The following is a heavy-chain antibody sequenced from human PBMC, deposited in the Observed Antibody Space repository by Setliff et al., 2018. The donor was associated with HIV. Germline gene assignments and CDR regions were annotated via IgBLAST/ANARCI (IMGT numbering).Heavy chain of an antibody. D-gene: IGHD6-13*01. Sequence: ASVKVSCKASGYTFTSYAMNWVRQAPGQSLEWMGWINAGSGNTKYSQNFQGRVTFTRDTSATTAYMELSSLISEDTAVYYCARGVGSSWFENWGQGTLVTVSS. J-gene: IGHJ5*02. CDR2: INAGSGNT. CDR3: ARGVGSSWFEN. CDR1: GYTFTSYA. V-gene: IGHV1-3*01.